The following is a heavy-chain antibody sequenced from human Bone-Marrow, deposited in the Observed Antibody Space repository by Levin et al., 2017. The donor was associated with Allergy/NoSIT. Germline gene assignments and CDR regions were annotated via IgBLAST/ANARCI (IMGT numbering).Heavy chain of an antibody. V-gene: IGHV1-18*01. CDR1: GYTFTSYG. D-gene: IGHD2-8*02. J-gene: IGHJ4*02. Sequence: GESLKISCKASGYTFTSYGISWVRQAPGQGLEWMGWISAYNGNTNYAQKLQGRVTMTTDTSTSTAYMELRSLRSDDTAVYYCARRCLWGGVCTTDDYWGQGTLVTVSS. CDR3: ARRCLWGGVCTTDDY. CDR2: ISAYNGNT.